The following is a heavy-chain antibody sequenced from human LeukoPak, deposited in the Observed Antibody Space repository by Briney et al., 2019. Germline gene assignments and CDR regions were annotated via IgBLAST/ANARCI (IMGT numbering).Heavy chain of an antibody. CDR1: GGSFSGYY. Sequence: PSETLSLTCAVYGGSFSGYYWSWIRQPPGKGLEWIGEINHSGSTNCNPSLKSRVTISVDTSKNQFSLKLSSVTAADTAVYYCARGGSAATRGPCYYYYYGMDVWGQGTTVTVSS. J-gene: IGHJ6*02. V-gene: IGHV4-34*01. CDR2: INHSGST. D-gene: IGHD2-15*01. CDR3: ARGGSAATRGPCYYYYYGMDV.